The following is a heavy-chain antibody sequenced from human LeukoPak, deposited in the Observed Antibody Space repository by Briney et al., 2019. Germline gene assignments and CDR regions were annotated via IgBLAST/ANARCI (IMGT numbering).Heavy chain of an antibody. CDR1: GYTFTSYY. D-gene: IGHD4-17*01. CDR3: ARDQGDGNYGDYDLDY. Sequence: GASVKVSCTASGYTFTSYYMHWVRQAPGQGLEWMGIINPSGGSTSYAQKFQGRVTMTRDTSTSTVYMELSSLRSEDTAVYYCARDQGDGNYGDYDLDYWGQGTLVTVSS. J-gene: IGHJ4*02. V-gene: IGHV1-46*01. CDR2: INPSGGST.